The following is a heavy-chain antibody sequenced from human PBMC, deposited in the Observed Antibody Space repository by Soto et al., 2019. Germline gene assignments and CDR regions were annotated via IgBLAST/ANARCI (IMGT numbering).Heavy chain of an antibody. J-gene: IGHJ4*02. V-gene: IGHV1-8*02. CDR3: ARGRHIVGATIAGY. CDR1: GYSFTSYG. Sequence: ASVKVSCKASGYSFTSYGINWVRQATGQGLEWMGWMNPNSGNTGYAQKFQGRVTMTRNTSISTAYMELSSLRSEDTAVYYCARGRHIVGATIAGYWGQGTLVTVSS. D-gene: IGHD1-26*01. CDR2: MNPNSGNT.